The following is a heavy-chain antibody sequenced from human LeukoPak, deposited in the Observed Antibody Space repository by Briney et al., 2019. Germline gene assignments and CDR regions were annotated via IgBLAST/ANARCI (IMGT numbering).Heavy chain of an antibody. CDR2: INHSGST. CDR1: GGSISSSNW. V-gene: IGHV4-4*02. J-gene: IGHJ2*01. Sequence: SETLSLTCAVSGGSISSSNWWSWVRQPPGKGLEWIGEINHSGSTNYNPSLKSRVTISVDTSKNQFSLNLTSVSAADTAIYYCARGAFDLWGRGTLVTVSA. CDR3: ARGAFDL.